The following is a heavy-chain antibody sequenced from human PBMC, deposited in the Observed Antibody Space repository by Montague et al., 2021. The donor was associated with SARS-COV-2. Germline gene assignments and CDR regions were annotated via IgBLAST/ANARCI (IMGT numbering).Heavy chain of an antibody. V-gene: IGHV3-53*04. CDR2: IYSGGST. J-gene: IGHJ6*02. Sequence: SLRLSCAASGFTVSNNYMSWVRQAPGKGLEWVSVIYSGGSTYYADSVKGRFTISRHNSKNTLYLQMNSLRAEDTAVYYCARDLTYGSGRSYYYGMDVWGQGTTVTVSS. CDR3: ARDLTYGSGRSYYYGMDV. CDR1: GFTVSNNY. D-gene: IGHD3-10*01.